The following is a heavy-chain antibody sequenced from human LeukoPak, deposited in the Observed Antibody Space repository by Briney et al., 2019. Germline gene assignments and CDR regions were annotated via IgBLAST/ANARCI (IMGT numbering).Heavy chain of an antibody. D-gene: IGHD6-13*01. CDR3: ARESSSWRGRAYYYYGMDV. V-gene: IGHV1-69*13. J-gene: IGHJ6*02. CDR1: GGTFSSYA. CDR2: IIPIFGTA. Sequence: ASVKVSCRASGGTFSSYAISWVRQAPGQGLEWVGGIIPIFGTANYAQKFQGRVTITADESTSTAYMELSSLRSEDTAVYYCARESSSWRGRAYYYYGMDVWGQGTTVTVSS.